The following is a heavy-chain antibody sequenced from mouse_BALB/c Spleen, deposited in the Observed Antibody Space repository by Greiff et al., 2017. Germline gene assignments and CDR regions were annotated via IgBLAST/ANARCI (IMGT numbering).Heavy chain of an antibody. Sequence: EVQGVESGGGLVKPGGSLKLSCAASGFTFSSYTMSWVRQTPEKRLEWVATISSGGGITYYPDSVKGRFTISRDNAKNNLYLQMSSLRSEDTALYYCARYLNAMDYWGQGTSVTVSS. CDR3: ARYLNAMDY. CDR1: GFTFSSYT. J-gene: IGHJ4*01. CDR2: ISSGGGIT. V-gene: IGHV5-9*03.